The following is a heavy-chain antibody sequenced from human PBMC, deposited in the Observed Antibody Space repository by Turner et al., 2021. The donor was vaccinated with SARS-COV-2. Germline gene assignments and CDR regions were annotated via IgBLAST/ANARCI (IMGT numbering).Heavy chain of an antibody. D-gene: IGHD5-18*01. Sequence: QLQLPESGPGLVKPSETLSLTFTVPGGSISSSSYYWGWVRQPPEKGLEWIGSIFYTGSTYYNPSLKSRVTISVDTSKNQFSLKLSSVTAADTAVYYCARFEYGYSYDFGFDYWGQGTLVTVSS. CDR2: IFYTGST. CDR3: ARFEYGYSYDFGFDY. CDR1: GGSISSSSYY. J-gene: IGHJ4*02. V-gene: IGHV4-39*01.